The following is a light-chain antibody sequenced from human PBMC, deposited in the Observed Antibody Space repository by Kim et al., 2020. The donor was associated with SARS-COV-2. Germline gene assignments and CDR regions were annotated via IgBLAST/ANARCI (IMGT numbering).Light chain of an antibody. J-gene: IGLJ3*02. CDR3: AAWDDTLSAWV. Sequence: PEQRCTTSCTKVRSKIVNYVYVYQQLPGMAPTLLIYQVNQRPSGFPDRFSDSKSGTSASLAISGLRSEDGADYYCAAWDDTLSAWVFGGGTQLTVL. V-gene: IGLV1-47*01. CDR2: QVN. CDR1: RSKIVNY.